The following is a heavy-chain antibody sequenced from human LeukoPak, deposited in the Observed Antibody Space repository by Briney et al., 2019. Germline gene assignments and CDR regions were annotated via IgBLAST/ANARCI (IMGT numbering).Heavy chain of an antibody. J-gene: IGHJ4*02. CDR1: GFTFSSYS. D-gene: IGHD3-22*01. Sequence: TGGSLRLSCAASGFTFSSYSMNWVRQAPGKGLEWVSSISSSSSYIYYADSVKGRFTISRDNAKNSLYLQMNSLRAEDTAVYYCARETYFYDTTYYYVKYFDSWGQGTLVTVSS. CDR2: ISSSSSYI. CDR3: ARETYFYDTTYYYVKYFDS. V-gene: IGHV3-21*04.